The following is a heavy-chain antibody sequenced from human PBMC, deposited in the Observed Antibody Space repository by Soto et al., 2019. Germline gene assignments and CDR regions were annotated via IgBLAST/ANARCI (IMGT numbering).Heavy chain of an antibody. CDR2: IKQDGTDK. Sequence: GGSLRLSCAASGFTFSSYWMTWVRQAPGKGLEWVTKIKQDGTDKYYVDSVKGRFTISRDNAKNSLYLQMDSLRAEDTAVYYCATESFFRCDHWGQGTLVTVSS. D-gene: IGHD3-10*01. J-gene: IGHJ4*02. CDR1: GFTFSSYW. V-gene: IGHV3-7*05. CDR3: ATESFFRCDH.